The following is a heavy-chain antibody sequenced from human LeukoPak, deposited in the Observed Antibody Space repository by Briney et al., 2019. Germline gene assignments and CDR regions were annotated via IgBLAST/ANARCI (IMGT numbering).Heavy chain of an antibody. CDR3: ANRYCSGGSCYPYHY. CDR2: ISGSGGST. Sequence: GGSLRLSCAAAGFTFSTYGMHWIRQAPGKGLEWVSGISGSGGSTDYADSVKGRFTISRDNSKNTLYLQMNSLRAEDTAVYYCANRYCSGGSCYPYHYWGQETLVTVSS. D-gene: IGHD2-15*01. V-gene: IGHV3-23*01. CDR1: GFTFSTYG. J-gene: IGHJ4*02.